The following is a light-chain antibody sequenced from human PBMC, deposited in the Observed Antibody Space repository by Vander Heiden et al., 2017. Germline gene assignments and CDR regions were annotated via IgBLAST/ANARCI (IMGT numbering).Light chain of an antibody. CDR1: QSVSSSY. CDR2: HAS. V-gene: IGKV3-20*01. J-gene: IGKJ1*01. Sequence: LSLGERATLSCRASQSVSSSYLAWYQQKPGQAPRLLIFHASRRATGIPDRFSGSGSGTDFTLSITRLEPEDFAVYYCQQYGSSPRTFGQGTKVEIK. CDR3: QQYGSSPRT.